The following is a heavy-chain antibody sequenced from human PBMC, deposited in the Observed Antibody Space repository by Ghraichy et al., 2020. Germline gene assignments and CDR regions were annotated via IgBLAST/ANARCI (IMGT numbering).Heavy chain of an antibody. J-gene: IGHJ6*02. CDR2: IYYSGST. V-gene: IGHV4-59*01. CDR1: GDPMTDYY. D-gene: IGHD4-17*01. CDR3: ARAYGDYQVFYFGMDV. Sequence: SETLSLTCTVSGDPMTDYYWIWIRQPPGKGLEWIGNIYYSGSTNYSPSLESRVTTSVDTSKNEFSLRLRSVTVADTAVYYCARAYGDYQVFYFGMDVWGQGTSVTVSS.